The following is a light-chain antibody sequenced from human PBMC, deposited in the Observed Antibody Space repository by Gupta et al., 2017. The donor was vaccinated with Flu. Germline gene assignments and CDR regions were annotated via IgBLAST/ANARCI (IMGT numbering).Light chain of an antibody. CDR3: QQEGSSPHT. V-gene: IGKV3-20*01. J-gene: IGKJ4*01. Sequence: GTLYLSPGERATRSCRARQSVRRSYLAWYQQKPGQAPRLLIYGASSRATGIPDRFSGSGSGTEFTLTISRREPEDFAVYYCQQEGSSPHTFGRGTKVEIK. CDR1: QSVRRSY. CDR2: GAS.